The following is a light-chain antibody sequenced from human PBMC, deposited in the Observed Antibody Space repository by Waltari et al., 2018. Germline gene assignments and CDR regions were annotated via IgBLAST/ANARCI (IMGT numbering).Light chain of an antibody. CDR2: TTS. V-gene: IGKV1-12*01. Sequence: DLQMTQSPSSVSASVGARVTITCRASQGVNTWLAWYQQKPGKVPKLLIHTTSTLQPGVPSRFSGSGSGTDFTLTISSLQPEDFATYYCQQANSSPLTFGQGTQVEV. J-gene: IGKJ1*01. CDR1: QGVNTW. CDR3: QQANSSPLT.